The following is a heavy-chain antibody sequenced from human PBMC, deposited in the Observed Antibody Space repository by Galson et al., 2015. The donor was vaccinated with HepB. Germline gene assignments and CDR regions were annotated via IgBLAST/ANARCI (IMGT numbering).Heavy chain of an antibody. CDR3: ARDLNDIVLVPAAIRYYYYMDV. CDR1: GYTFTSYY. V-gene: IGHV1-46*01. J-gene: IGHJ6*03. Sequence: SVKVSCKASGYTFTSYYIHWVRQAPGQGLEWMGIINPSGGSTSYAQKFQGRVTMTRDRTTSTVYMELSSLRSEDTAVYYCARDLNDIVLVPAAIRYYYYMDVWGKGTTVTVSS. CDR2: INPSGGST. D-gene: IGHD2-2*02.